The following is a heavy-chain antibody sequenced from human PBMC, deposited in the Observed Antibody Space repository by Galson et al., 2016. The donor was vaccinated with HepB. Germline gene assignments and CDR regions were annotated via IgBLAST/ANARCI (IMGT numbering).Heavy chain of an antibody. CDR2: IIPIFGTA. Sequence: SVKVSCKASGGTFSSYAISWVRQAPGQGLEWMGGIIPIFGTANYAHKFQDRVTITADESTSTVSMELTSLSSDDTAVYYCARDPPVSTVYYFYAMDVWGQGTTVTVSS. V-gene: IGHV1-69*13. J-gene: IGHJ6*02. CDR1: GGTFSSYA. CDR3: ARDPPVSTVYYFYAMDV. D-gene: IGHD2-8*01.